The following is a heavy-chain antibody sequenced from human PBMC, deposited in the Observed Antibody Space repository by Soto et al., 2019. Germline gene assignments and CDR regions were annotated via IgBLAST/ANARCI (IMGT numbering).Heavy chain of an antibody. J-gene: IGHJ4*02. CDR1: GGSMSSSNW. D-gene: IGHD4-17*01. Sequence: QVQLQESGPGLVKPSGTLSLTCTVSGGSMSSSNWWNWVRQPPGKGLEWIGETHHSGRTNYNPSLKSRVTISVDKSKNHFSLKLSSVTAADTAMYYCARSEATVLDYWGQGTLVTVSS. CDR3: ARSEATVLDY. V-gene: IGHV4-4*02. CDR2: THHSGRT.